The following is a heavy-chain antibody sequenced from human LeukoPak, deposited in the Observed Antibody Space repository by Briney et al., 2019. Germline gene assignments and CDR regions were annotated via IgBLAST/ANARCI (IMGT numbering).Heavy chain of an antibody. CDR2: INPNSGDT. V-gene: IGHV1-2*02. D-gene: IGHD1-26*01. J-gene: IGHJ4*02. CDR3: ARGSTVGATESLGFDY. Sequence: ASVKVSCKASRYTFTGYYIHWVRQAPGQGLEWMGWINPNSGDTHYAQKFQGRVTMTRDTSISTAYMELSRLRSDDTAMYYCARGSTVGATESLGFDYWGQGTPVTVSS. CDR1: RYTFTGYY.